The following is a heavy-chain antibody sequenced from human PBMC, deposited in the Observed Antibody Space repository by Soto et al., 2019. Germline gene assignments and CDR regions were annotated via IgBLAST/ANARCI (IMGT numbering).Heavy chain of an antibody. CDR2: INPSGGT. D-gene: IGHD3-3*01. J-gene: IGHJ5*02. V-gene: IGHV4-34*01. CDR1: GGSFSGYS. CDR3: ARGSMIFGVVALSNWFDP. Sequence: SETLSLTCGVNGGSFSGYSWNWIRQPPGKGLEWIGEINPSGGTKYSPSLNSRVSISVDSSKNQFSLKLTSVTSADTAVYYCARGSMIFGVVALSNWFDPWGQGTLVTVYS.